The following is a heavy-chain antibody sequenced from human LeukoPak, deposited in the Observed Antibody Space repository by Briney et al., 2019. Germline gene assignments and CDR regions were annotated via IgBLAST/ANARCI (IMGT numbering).Heavy chain of an antibody. J-gene: IGHJ6*04. CDR3: AELGITMIGGV. CDR1: GVTFSSDE. V-gene: IGHV3-48*03. D-gene: IGHD3-10*02. CDR2: MSSSGSTI. Sequence: GGSLRLSCAVSGVTFSSDELNWVRQAPGKGLGWVSYMSSSGSTIYYANSVKGRFPISRDNAKNSLYLQMNSLRAEDTAVYYCAELGITMIGGVWGKGTTVTISS.